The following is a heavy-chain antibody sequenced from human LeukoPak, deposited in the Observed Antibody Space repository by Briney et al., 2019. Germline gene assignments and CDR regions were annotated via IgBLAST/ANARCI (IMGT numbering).Heavy chain of an antibody. CDR2: ISGSGGST. D-gene: IGHD3-22*01. CDR1: GFTFSSYA. J-gene: IGHJ4*02. V-gene: IGHV3-23*01. Sequence: GGSLRLSCAASGFTFSSYAMSWVRQAPGKGLEWVSGISGSGGSTYSADSVKGRFTISRDNSKNTLYLQMDSLRAEDTAVYYCARVSSGYYQYYFDYWGQGTLVTVSS. CDR3: ARVSSGYYQYYFDY.